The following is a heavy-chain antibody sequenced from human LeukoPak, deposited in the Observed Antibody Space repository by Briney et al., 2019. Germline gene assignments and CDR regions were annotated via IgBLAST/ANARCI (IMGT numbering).Heavy chain of an antibody. Sequence: PSETLSLTCTVYGGSISSSSYYWGWIRQPPGKGLEWIGSIYYSGSTYYNPSLKSRVTISVDTSKNQFSLKLSSVTAADTAVYYCARELGYSSGRGWFDPWGQGTLVTVSS. CDR3: ARELGYSSGRGWFDP. CDR1: GGSISSSSYY. D-gene: IGHD6-19*01. J-gene: IGHJ5*02. CDR2: IYYSGST. V-gene: IGHV4-39*07.